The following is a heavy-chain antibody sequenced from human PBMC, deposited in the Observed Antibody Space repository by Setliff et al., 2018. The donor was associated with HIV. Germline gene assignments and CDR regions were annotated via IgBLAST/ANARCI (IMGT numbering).Heavy chain of an antibody. Sequence: TSETLSLTCVVSDDSFSNYDRTWIRQSPGKALEWIGYISSSGTTNYNPSLRSRVTISMETSNTRFSLWLRSATAADTATYFCARLGRAIDDGGSSLRLDFWGQGMLVTVSS. CDR2: ISSSGTT. CDR1: DDSFSNYD. V-gene: IGHV4-4*09. J-gene: IGHJ4*02. CDR3: ARLGRAIDDGGSSLRLDF. D-gene: IGHD2-21*01.